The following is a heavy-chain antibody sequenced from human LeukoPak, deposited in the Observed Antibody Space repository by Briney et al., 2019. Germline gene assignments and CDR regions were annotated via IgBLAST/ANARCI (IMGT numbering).Heavy chain of an antibody. D-gene: IGHD3-3*01. CDR3: ARDSDFWSGYYMGYGMDV. Sequence: ASVKVSCKASGYTFTSYGISWVRQAPGQGLEWMGWISAYNGNTNYAQKLQGRVTMTTDTSTSTAYMELRNLRSDDTAVYYCARDSDFWSGYYMGYGMDVWGQGTTVTVSS. V-gene: IGHV1-18*01. CDR1: GYTFTSYG. CDR2: ISAYNGNT. J-gene: IGHJ6*02.